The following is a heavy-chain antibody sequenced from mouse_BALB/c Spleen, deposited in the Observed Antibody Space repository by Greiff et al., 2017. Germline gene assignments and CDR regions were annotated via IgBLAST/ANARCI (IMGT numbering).Heavy chain of an antibody. CDR3: TRLRYYGSAWFAY. D-gene: IGHD1-1*01. Sequence: QVQLQQSGAELVRPGASVTLSCKASGYTFTDYEMHWVKQTPVHGLEWIGAIDPETGGTAYNQKFKGKATLTADKSSSTAYMELRSLTSEDSAVYYCTRLRYYGSAWFAYGGQGTLVTVSA. CDR2: IDPETGGT. CDR1: GYTFTDYE. V-gene: IGHV1-15*01. J-gene: IGHJ3*01.